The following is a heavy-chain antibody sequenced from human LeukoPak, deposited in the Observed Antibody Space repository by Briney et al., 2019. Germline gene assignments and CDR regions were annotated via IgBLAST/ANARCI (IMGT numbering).Heavy chain of an antibody. CDR2: LSGSTSAI. CDR3: ARRLYGGNSGFDY. CDR1: GFSFSDYY. D-gene: IGHD4-23*01. J-gene: IGHJ4*02. V-gene: IGHV3-11*01. Sequence: PGGSLRLSCAASGFSFSDYYMSWIRQAPGKGLEWVSYLSGSTSAIYYADSVRGRFTISRDNAKNSLYLQMNSLRAEDTAVYYCARRLYGGNSGFDYWGQGTLVTVSS.